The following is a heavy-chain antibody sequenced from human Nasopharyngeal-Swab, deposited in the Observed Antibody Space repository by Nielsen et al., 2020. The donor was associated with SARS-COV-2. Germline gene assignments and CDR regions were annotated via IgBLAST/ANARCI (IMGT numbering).Heavy chain of an antibody. CDR1: GGSISSYY. CDR2: IYYSGST. V-gene: IGHV4-59*13. Sequence: SETLSLTCTVSGGSISSYYWSWIRQPPGKGLEWIGYIYYSGSTNYNPSLKSRVTILVDTSKNQFSLKLSSVTAADTAVYYCARDSRYYYYGMDVWGQGTTVTVSS. J-gene: IGHJ6*02. CDR3: ARDSRYYYYGMDV.